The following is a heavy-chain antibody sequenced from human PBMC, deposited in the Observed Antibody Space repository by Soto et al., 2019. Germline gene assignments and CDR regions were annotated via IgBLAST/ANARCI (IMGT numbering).Heavy chain of an antibody. J-gene: IGHJ4*02. CDR2: IYYSGST. Sequence: QLQLQESGPGLVKPSETLSLTCTVSGGSISSSSYYWGWIRQPPGKGLEWVGSIYYSGSTYYNPSLKSRVTISVDTSKIQFSLKLSSVTAADTAVYYCARHEDYDTLPFDYWGQGTLVTVSS. CDR3: ARHEDYDTLPFDY. V-gene: IGHV4-39*01. CDR1: GGSISSSSYY. D-gene: IGHD3-22*01.